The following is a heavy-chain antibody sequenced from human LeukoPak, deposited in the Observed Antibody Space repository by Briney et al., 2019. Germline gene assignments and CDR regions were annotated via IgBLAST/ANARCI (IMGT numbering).Heavy chain of an antibody. CDR1: GFTFSSYG. CDR3: ANQGNESWYYFHY. V-gene: IGHV3-30*18. Sequence: AGGSLRLSCAASGFTFSSYGMHWVRQAPGMGLEWVALISYDGSNKYYTDSVKGRFTISRDNSKNTLYLQMNSLRAEDTAMYYCANQGNESWYYFHYWGQGTLVTVSS. CDR2: ISYDGSNK. J-gene: IGHJ4*02. D-gene: IGHD6-13*01.